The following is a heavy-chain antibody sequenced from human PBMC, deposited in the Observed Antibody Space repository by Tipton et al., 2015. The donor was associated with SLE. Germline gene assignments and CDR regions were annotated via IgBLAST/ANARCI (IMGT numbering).Heavy chain of an antibody. D-gene: IGHD5-12*01. CDR2: IKQDGSEK. V-gene: IGHV3-7*01. Sequence: SLRLSCAASGFTFSGYWMTWVRQAPGKGLEWVANIKQDGSEKYYVESVKGRFTISRDNAKTSLYLQMNSLRADDTGVYYCARLSGFDSLFDYWGQGTLVTASS. J-gene: IGHJ4*02. CDR1: GFTFSGYW. CDR3: ARLSGFDSLFDY.